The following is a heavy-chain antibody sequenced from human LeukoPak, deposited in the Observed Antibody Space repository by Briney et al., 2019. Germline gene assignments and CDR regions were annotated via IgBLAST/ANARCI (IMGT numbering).Heavy chain of an antibody. CDR3: ASDGRVFEYYDDSSDYFTFFDY. CDR1: GGTFSSYA. Sequence: SVKVSCKASGGTFSSYAISWVRQTPGQGLEWMGGIIPVYGTATYAQNFQGRVTITADESTTTAYMELSSLRSEDTAVYYCASDGRVFEYYDDSSDYFTFFDYWGQGTLVTVSS. J-gene: IGHJ4*02. V-gene: IGHV1-69*13. D-gene: IGHD3-22*01. CDR2: IIPVYGTA.